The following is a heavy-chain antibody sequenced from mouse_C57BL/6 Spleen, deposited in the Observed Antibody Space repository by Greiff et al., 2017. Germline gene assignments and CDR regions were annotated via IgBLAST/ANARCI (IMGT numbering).Heavy chain of an antibody. J-gene: IGHJ2*01. V-gene: IGHV5-17*01. CDR3: ARDRHYYFDY. CDR2: ISSGSSTI. Sequence: EVKLMESGGGLVKPGGSLKLSCAASGFTFSDYGMHWVRQAPEKGLEWVAYISSGSSTIYYADTVKGRFTISRDNAKNTLFLQMTSLRSEDTAMYYCARDRHYYFDYWGKGTTLTVSS. CDR1: GFTFSDYG.